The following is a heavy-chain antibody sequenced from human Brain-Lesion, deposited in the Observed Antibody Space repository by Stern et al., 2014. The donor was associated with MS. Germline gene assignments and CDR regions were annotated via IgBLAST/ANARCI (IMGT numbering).Heavy chain of an antibody. CDR2: IFNSGST. V-gene: IGHV4-61*02. D-gene: IGHD2-2*01. CDR3: ARGRVVPGFQYYATDV. J-gene: IGHJ6*02. CDR1: GGSISSGGYY. Sequence: QLVQSGPGLVKPSQTLSLSCTVSGGSISSGGYYWSWIRQPAGKGLEWIGRIFNSGSTSYNPSLKSRVPISIDTSKNQFSLRLNPMTAADTAVYYCARGRVVPGFQYYATDVWGQGTTVIVSS.